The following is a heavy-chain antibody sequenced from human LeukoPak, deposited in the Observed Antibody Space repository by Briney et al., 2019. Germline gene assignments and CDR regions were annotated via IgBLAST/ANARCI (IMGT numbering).Heavy chain of an antibody. D-gene: IGHD6-13*01. CDR2: MNPNSGNT. CDR1: GYTFTSYD. CDR3: ARDPQAAAGGDY. Sequence: ASVKVSCKASGYTFTSYDINWVRQATGQGLEWMGWMNPNSGNTGYAQKFQGRVTITRNTSISTAYMELSSLRSEDTAVYYCARDPQAAAGGDYWGQGTLVTVSS. V-gene: IGHV1-8*03. J-gene: IGHJ4*02.